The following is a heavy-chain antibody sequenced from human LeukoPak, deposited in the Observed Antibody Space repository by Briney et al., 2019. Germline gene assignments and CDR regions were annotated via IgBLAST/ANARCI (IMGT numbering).Heavy chain of an antibody. CDR2: IYHSGST. J-gene: IGHJ5*02. D-gene: IGHD2-15*01. CDR1: GYSISSGYY. V-gene: IGHV4-38-2*01. CDR3: ARVAQRFDP. Sequence: SETLSLTCAVSGYSISSGYYWGWIRQPPGKGLEWIGIIYHSGSTYYNPSRKSRATISVNTSKNQFTLRLSSVTAADSAVYYCARVAQRFDPWGQGTLVTVSS.